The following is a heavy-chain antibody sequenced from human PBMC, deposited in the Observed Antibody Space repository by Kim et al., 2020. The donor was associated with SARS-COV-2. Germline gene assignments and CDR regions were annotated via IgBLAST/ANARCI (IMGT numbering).Heavy chain of an antibody. CDR3: ARDHPIMRSGYDYYYYYGMDV. CDR2: IYYSGST. D-gene: IGHD5-12*01. J-gene: IGHJ6*02. CDR1: GGSISSGGYY. Sequence: SETLSLTCTVSGGSISSGGYYWSWIRQHPGKGLEWIGYIYYSGSTYYNPSLKSRVTISVDTSKNQFSLKLSSVTAADTAVYYCARDHPIMRSGYDYYYYYGMDVWGQGTTVTVSS. V-gene: IGHV4-31*03.